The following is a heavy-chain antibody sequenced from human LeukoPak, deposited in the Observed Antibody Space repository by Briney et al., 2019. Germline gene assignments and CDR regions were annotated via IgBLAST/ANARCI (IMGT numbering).Heavy chain of an antibody. CDR2: IRSKANSYAT. D-gene: IGHD2-15*01. V-gene: IGHV3-73*01. Sequence: LTGGSLRLSCAASGFTFSSYAINWVRQASGKGLEWVGRIRSKANSYATAYAASVKGRFTISRDDSKNTAYLQMNSLKTEDTAVYYCTRVKDIVVVVAATTTTSYYFDYWGQGTLVTVSS. CDR3: TRVKDIVVVVAATTTTSYYFDY. CDR1: GFTFSSYA. J-gene: IGHJ4*02.